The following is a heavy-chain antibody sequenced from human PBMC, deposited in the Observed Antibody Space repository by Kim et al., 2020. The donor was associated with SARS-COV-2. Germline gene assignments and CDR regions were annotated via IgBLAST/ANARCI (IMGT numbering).Heavy chain of an antibody. D-gene: IGHD1-26*01. CDR3: AKDRRGSYHGSHSDS. V-gene: IGHV3-23*01. CDR2: VSGSGGST. Sequence: GGSLRLSCAASEFTFTDYSMSWVRQTPGKGLEWVATVSGSGGSTHYSDSVKGRFTISRDNFKNTVFLQMIGLRAEDTALYYCAKDRRGSYHGSHSDSWGHGTPVTVSS. J-gene: IGHJ5*01. CDR1: EFTFTDYS.